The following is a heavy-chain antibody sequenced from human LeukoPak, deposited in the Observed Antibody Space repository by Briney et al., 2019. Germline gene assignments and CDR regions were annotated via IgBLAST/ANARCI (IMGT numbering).Heavy chain of an antibody. CDR3: AKGRYDFWSGYLTD. CDR1: GFTFSSYA. CDR2: ISGSGGST. D-gene: IGHD3-3*01. V-gene: IGHV3-23*01. J-gene: IGHJ4*02. Sequence: GGSLRLSCAASGFTFSSYAMSWVRQAPGKGLEWVSAISGSGGSTYYADSVKGRFTISRDNSKNTLYLQMNSLRAEDTAVYYCAKGRYDFWSGYLTDWGQGTLVTLSS.